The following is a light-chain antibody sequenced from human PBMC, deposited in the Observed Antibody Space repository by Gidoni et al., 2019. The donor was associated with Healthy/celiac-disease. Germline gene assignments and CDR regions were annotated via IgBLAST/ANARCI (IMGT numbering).Light chain of an antibody. CDR1: QSISSY. Sequence: DPVTITCQASQSISSYLNWYQQKPGKAPKLLIYAASSLQSGVPSRFSGSGAGTDFTLTISSLQPEDFATYYCQQSYSTPRTFGQGTKVEIK. CDR3: QQSYSTPRT. J-gene: IGKJ1*01. V-gene: IGKV1-39*01. CDR2: AAS.